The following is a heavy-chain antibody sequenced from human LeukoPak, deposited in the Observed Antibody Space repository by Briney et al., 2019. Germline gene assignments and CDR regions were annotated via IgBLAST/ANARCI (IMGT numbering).Heavy chain of an antibody. D-gene: IGHD3-16*02. V-gene: IGHV3-7*01. Sequence: PGGSLRLSCAASGFTFSSYWMSWVRQAPGKGLKWVANIKQDGSEKYYVDSVKGRFTISRDNAKNSLYLQMNSLRAEDTAVYYCARDLGELSTDYWGQGTLVTVSS. CDR2: IKQDGSEK. CDR1: GFTFSSYW. J-gene: IGHJ4*02. CDR3: ARDLGELSTDY.